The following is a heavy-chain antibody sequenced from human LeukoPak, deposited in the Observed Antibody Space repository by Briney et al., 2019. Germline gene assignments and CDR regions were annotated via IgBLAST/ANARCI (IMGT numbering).Heavy chain of an antibody. D-gene: IGHD4-17*01. CDR2: INPNSGGT. CDR1: GYTFTGCY. Sequence: ASVKVSCKASGYTFTGCYMHWVRQAPGQGLEWMGWINPNSGGTNYAQQFQGRVTMTRDMSTSTVYMELSSLRSGDTAVYYCTRYGHSPYFDYWGQGTLVTVSS. V-gene: IGHV1-2*02. J-gene: IGHJ4*02. CDR3: TRYGHSPYFDY.